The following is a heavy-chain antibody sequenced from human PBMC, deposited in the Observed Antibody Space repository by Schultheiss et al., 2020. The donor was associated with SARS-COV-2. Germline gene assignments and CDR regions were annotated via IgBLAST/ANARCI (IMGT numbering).Heavy chain of an antibody. CDR3: ARVARIAVAGTLRY. Sequence: SETLSLTCTVSGGSISSGGYYWSWIRQPPGKGLEWIGEINHSGSTNYNPSLKSRVTISVDTSKNQFSLKLSSVTAADTAVYYCARVARIAVAGTLRYWGQGTLVTVSS. J-gene: IGHJ4*02. CDR2: INHSGST. V-gene: IGHV4-39*07. D-gene: IGHD6-19*01. CDR1: GGSISSGGYY.